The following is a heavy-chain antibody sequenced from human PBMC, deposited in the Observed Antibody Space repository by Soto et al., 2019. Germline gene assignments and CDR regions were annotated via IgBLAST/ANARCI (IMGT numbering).Heavy chain of an antibody. CDR3: ARRGEQYYYYGMDV. CDR1: GYSFTSYW. D-gene: IGHD3-10*01. Sequence: GVSLRNSCKGSGYSFTSYWSGWVRQMPGKGLEWMGIIYPGDSDTRYSPSFQGQVTISADKSISPAYLQWSSLKASDTAMYYCARRGEQYYYYGMDVWGQGTTVTVSS. V-gene: IGHV5-51*01. CDR2: IYPGDSDT. J-gene: IGHJ6*02.